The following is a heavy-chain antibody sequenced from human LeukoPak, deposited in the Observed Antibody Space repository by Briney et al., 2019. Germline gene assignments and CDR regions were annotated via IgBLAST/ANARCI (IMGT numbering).Heavy chain of an antibody. CDR3: ARDREGYYGSGSYLFDY. CDR2: IYYSGRT. J-gene: IGHJ4*02. CDR1: GGSISSYY. Sequence: SETLSLTCSVSGGSISSYYWSWIRQPPGKGLEWIGYIYYSGRTSYNPSLKSRVTMSVDTSKNQFSLKLISVTAADTAVYYCARDREGYYGSGSYLFDYWGQGTLVTVSS. V-gene: IGHV4-59*12. D-gene: IGHD3-10*01.